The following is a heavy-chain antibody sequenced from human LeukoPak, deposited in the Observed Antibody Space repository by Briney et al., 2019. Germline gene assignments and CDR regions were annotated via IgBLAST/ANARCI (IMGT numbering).Heavy chain of an antibody. Sequence: GESLRLSCAASGFTFSKLWVTWVRQATEKGLEWVGHIRSKIDGGAADYAAPVKGRFTISRDDSKDTVYLQMNSLKSEDTGVYYCIGAYLGYWGRGTLVTVSS. CDR1: GFTFSKLW. V-gene: IGHV3-15*01. J-gene: IGHJ4*02. CDR3: IGAYLGY. CDR2: IRSKIDGGAA. D-gene: IGHD3-3*02.